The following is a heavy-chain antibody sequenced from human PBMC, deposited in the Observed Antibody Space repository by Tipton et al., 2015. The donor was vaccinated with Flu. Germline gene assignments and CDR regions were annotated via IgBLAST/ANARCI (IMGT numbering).Heavy chain of an antibody. J-gene: IGHJ1*01. D-gene: IGHD6-19*01. CDR2: IYNSGST. V-gene: IGHV4-39*07. Sequence: TLSLTCTVSGGSISSRSYYWGWIRQPPGKGLEWIGNIYNSGSTYYKPSLKSRVTISIDTSKNQFSLRLSFVTAADTAVYYCAREKDSRGSEYFQQWGQGTLVTVSS. CDR3: AREKDSRGSEYFQQ. CDR1: GGSISSRSYY.